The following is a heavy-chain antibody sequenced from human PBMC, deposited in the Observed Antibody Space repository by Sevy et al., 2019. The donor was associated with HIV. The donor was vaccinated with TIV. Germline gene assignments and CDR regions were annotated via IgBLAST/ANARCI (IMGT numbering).Heavy chain of an antibody. CDR3: ARLHSGCDFDY. CDR2: ISSSSSYI. D-gene: IGHD6-19*01. J-gene: IGHJ4*02. CDR1: GFTFSSYS. Sequence: GGSLRLSCAASGFTFSSYSMNWVRQAPGKGLEWVTSISSSSSYIYYADSVKGRLTISRDNAKNSLYLQMNSRRAEDTAVYYCARLHSGCDFDYWGQGTLVTVS. V-gene: IGHV3-21*01.